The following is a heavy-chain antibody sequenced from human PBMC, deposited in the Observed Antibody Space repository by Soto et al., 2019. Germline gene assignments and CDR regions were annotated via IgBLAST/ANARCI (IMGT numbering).Heavy chain of an antibody. Sequence: QVQLVQSGAEVKKPGASVKVSCKASGYTFTNYVINWVRQATGQGLEWMGWMNPNSGNTGYAQKLQGRVTMTRNTSMSTASMELSSLRSEDTAVYYCARGPMSCTSSSCPYFFDYWAQGTLVTVSS. CDR1: GYTFTNYV. CDR2: MNPNSGNT. D-gene: IGHD2-2*01. CDR3: ARGPMSCTSSSCPYFFDY. V-gene: IGHV1-8*01. J-gene: IGHJ4*02.